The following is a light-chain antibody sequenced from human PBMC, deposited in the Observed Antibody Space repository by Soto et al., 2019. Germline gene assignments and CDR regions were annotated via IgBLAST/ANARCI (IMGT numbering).Light chain of an antibody. V-gene: IGKV1-39*01. J-gene: IGKJ4*01. CDR2: SAS. CDR3: QQSYSTLLS. Sequence: DIRMTQSPASLSASVGDRVTVTRRASQNIDKYLHWYQQKPGKAPNLLIFSASILQSGVPLRFSATGSGTDFSLTIMSLQPEDFATYYCQQSYSTLLSFGGGTKVDI. CDR1: QNIDKY.